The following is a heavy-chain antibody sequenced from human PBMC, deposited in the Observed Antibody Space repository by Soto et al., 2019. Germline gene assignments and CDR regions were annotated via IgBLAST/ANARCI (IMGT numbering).Heavy chain of an antibody. Sequence: GGSLRPSSSASGFTFSIYAMHWVPQAPGKGLEYVSSISTNGGSTHYADSVKGRFTISRDNSKNTVYLQMSSLRAEDTAVYYCVKGEYYYDGSAYYPFDYWGQGT. CDR1: GFTFSIYA. V-gene: IGHV3-64D*06. CDR2: ISTNGGST. D-gene: IGHD3-22*01. CDR3: VKGEYYYDGSAYYPFDY. J-gene: IGHJ4*02.